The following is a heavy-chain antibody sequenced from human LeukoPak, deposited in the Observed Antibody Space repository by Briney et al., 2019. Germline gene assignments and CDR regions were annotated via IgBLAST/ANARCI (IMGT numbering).Heavy chain of an antibody. V-gene: IGHV3-23*01. Sequence: PGGSLRLSCAASGFTFSSYAMSWVRQAPGKGLEWVSAISGSGGSTYYADSVKGRLTISRDNSKNTLYLQMNSLRAEDTAVYYCAKHRKTQRYCSGGSCYSGFGPVDYWGQGTLVTVSS. D-gene: IGHD2-15*01. J-gene: IGHJ4*02. CDR1: GFTFSSYA. CDR3: AKHRKTQRYCSGGSCYSGFGPVDY. CDR2: ISGSGGST.